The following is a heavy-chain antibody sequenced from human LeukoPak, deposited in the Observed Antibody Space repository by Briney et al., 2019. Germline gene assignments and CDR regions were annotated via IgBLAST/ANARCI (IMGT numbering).Heavy chain of an antibody. CDR3: TRGRTSLYYFDY. CDR1: GFTVGDYA. J-gene: IGHJ4*02. CDR2: IRNNAYGGTT. V-gene: IGHV3-49*03. D-gene: IGHD1-7*01. Sequence: GGSLRLSRTASGFTVGDYAMSWFRQTPGTGLAWVGFIRNNAYGGTTEYAASVKGRFTISRDDSKSIAYLQMNSLKTEDTAVYYCTRGRTSLYYFDYWGQGTLVTVSS.